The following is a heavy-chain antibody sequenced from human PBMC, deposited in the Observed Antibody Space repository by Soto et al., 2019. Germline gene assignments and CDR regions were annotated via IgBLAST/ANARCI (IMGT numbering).Heavy chain of an antibody. V-gene: IGHV1-2*02. CDR1: GYTFTDYY. J-gene: IGHJ6*02. CDR3: AKDPNVVVVPAATGGMDV. Sequence: ASVKVSCKASGYTFTDYYIHWVRQAPGQGLEWMAWINPKSGGTKYAQRFQGRVTMTRVTSISTAYMELSSLRSDDTALYYCAKDPNVVVVPAATGGMDVGGQGTTVTVSS. D-gene: IGHD2-2*01. CDR2: INPKSGGT.